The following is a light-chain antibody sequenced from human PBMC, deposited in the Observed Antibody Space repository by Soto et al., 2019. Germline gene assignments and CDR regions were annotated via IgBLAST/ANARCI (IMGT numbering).Light chain of an antibody. V-gene: IGKV1-5*01. CDR1: QSITDS. CDR3: QQYDTYSVWT. Sequence: DIQMTQSPSTLSASVGDRVTITCRASQSITDSLAWYQQKPGKAPNLLIYDASNLSSGVPSRFSGSGSGTEFTLTISCLQPDDFATYYCQQYDTYSVWTFGQGTRVEI. CDR2: DAS. J-gene: IGKJ1*01.